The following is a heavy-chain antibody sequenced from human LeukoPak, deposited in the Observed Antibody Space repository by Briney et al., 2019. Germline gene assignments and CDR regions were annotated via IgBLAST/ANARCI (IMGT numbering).Heavy chain of an antibody. Sequence: GGSLRLSCAASGFTFSSYGMHWVSQAPGKALEWVAVISYDGSNKYYADSVKGRFTISRDNSKNTLYLQMNSLRAEDTAVYYCASGFTYYYGSGSSDWFDPWGQGTLVTVSS. CDR2: ISYDGSNK. D-gene: IGHD3-10*01. CDR3: ASGFTYYYGSGSSDWFDP. CDR1: GFTFSSYG. J-gene: IGHJ5*02. V-gene: IGHV3-30*03.